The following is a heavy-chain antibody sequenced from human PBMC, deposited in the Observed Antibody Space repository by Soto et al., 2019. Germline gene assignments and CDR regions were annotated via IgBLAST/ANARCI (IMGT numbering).Heavy chain of an antibody. J-gene: IGHJ3*02. Sequence: QLQLQESGPGLVKPSETLSLTCTVSGGSISSSSYYWGWIRQPPGKALEWIGSIYYSGRTYYNPSLTSRVTISVDTSKNQFSLKLSSVTAADTAVYYCARHLFSSGWYLIWGQGTMVTVSS. V-gene: IGHV4-39*01. CDR3: ARHLFSSGWYLI. CDR1: GGSISSSSYY. CDR2: IYYSGRT. D-gene: IGHD6-19*01.